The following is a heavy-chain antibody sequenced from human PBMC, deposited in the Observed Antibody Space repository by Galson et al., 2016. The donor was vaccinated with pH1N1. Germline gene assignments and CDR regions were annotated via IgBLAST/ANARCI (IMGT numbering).Heavy chain of an antibody. Sequence: SLRLSCAASAFTFSRYWMSWVRQAPGKGMEWVANIKEDGSERYYVDSVKGRFTISRDNAKKTLYLQMNSLRAEDTAVYYCARDGNFWSGLGYSYYYYMDVWGKGTTVIVS. CDR2: IKEDGSER. CDR3: ARDGNFWSGLGYSYYYYMDV. V-gene: IGHV3-7*01. CDR1: AFTFSRYW. D-gene: IGHD3-3*01. J-gene: IGHJ6*03.